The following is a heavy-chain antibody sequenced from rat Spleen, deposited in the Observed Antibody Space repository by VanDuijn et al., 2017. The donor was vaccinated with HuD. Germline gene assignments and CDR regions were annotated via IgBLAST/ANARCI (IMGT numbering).Heavy chain of an antibody. J-gene: IGHJ2*01. Sequence: QIQLQQSGTELAKPGSSVKISCEASGYSFTSYYISWIKQTTVQGLEYIGYIDTGSGVTNYNEKFKGKATLTVDKSSSTAFMQLSSPTPDDSAVYYCARRRFSSYVYVDDYWGQGV. CDR1: GYSFTSYY. D-gene: IGHD1-2*01. CDR2: IDTGSGVT. CDR3: ARRRFSSYVYVDDY. V-gene: IGHV1-43*01.